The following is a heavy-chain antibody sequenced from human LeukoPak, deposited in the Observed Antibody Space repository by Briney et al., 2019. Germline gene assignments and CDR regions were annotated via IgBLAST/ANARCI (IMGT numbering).Heavy chain of an antibody. CDR2: ISAYNGNT. Sequence: ASVKVSCKASGYTFTSYGISWVRQAPGQGLEWMGWISAYNGNTNYAQKLQGRVTMTTDTSTSTAYMELRSLRSDDTAVYYCARWELLLLREYYYYYGMDVWGQGTTVTVSS. V-gene: IGHV1-18*01. CDR3: ARWELLLLREYYYYYGMDV. CDR1: GYTFTSYG. D-gene: IGHD1-26*01. J-gene: IGHJ6*02.